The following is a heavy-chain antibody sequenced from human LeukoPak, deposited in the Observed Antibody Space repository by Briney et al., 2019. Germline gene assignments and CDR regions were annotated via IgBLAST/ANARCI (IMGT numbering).Heavy chain of an antibody. Sequence: PWASVKVSCKASGYTFTSYDINWVRQATGQGLEWMGWMNPNSGNTGYAQKFQGRVTMTKNTSISTAYMEQSSLRSEDTAVYYCARGSGWQHYYYYGMDVWGQGTTVTVSS. CDR1: GYTFTSYD. D-gene: IGHD6-19*01. V-gene: IGHV1-8*01. CDR2: MNPNSGNT. J-gene: IGHJ6*02. CDR3: ARGSGWQHYYYYGMDV.